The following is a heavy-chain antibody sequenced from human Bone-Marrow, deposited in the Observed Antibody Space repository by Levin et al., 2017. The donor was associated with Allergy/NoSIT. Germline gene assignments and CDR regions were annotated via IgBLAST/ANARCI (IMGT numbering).Heavy chain of an antibody. CDR2: IYPGDSDT. J-gene: IGHJ3*02. CDR3: AKQGGSGWADAFDI. Sequence: GESLKISCKGSGYSFSNYWIGWVRQMPGKGLEWMGIIYPGDSDTRYSPSFQGQVTISADKSINTAFLQWSSLKASDTAMYYCAKQGGSGWADAFDIWGQGTMVSVSS. D-gene: IGHD6-19*01. CDR1: GYSFSNYW. V-gene: IGHV5-51*01.